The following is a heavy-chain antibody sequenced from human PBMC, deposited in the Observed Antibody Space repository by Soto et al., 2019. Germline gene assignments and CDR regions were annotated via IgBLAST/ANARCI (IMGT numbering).Heavy chain of an antibody. V-gene: IGHV1-45*02. CDR2: ITPFNGNT. CDR1: GYTFTYRY. Sequence: GASVKVSCKASGYTFTYRYLHWVRQAPGQALEWMGWITPFNGNTNYAQKFQDRVTITRDRSMSTAYMELSSLRSEDTAMYYCARSPTRGYDSSGHDAFDIWAQGTMVTVSS. D-gene: IGHD3-22*01. CDR3: ARSPTRGYDSSGHDAFDI. J-gene: IGHJ3*02.